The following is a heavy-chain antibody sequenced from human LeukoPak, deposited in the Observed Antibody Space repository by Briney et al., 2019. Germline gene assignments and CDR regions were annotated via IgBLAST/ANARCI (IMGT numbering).Heavy chain of an antibody. D-gene: IGHD3-22*01. CDR3: AHRLYNYETGAFDV. CDR1: GFSLRTSGVG. CDR2: IFWDDDK. Sequence: SGPTLVKPTQTLTLTCTFSGFSLRTSGVGVGWFRQPPGKALEWLAVIFWDDDKCYSPSLETRLNITKDTSKNQVVLTLTNMDPVDTATYYCAHRLYNYETGAFDVWGQGTMVTVSS. V-gene: IGHV2-5*02. J-gene: IGHJ3*01.